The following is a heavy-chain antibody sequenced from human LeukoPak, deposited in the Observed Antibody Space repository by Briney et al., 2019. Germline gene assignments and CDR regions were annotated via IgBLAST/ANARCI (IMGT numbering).Heavy chain of an antibody. Sequence: SETLSLTCAVFGGSFSGHYWSWIRQPPGKGLEWIGEILDGGSTNYNPSLKSRVTISVDTSKNQFSLKLSSVTAADTAVYYCARGPIAAAGTGGLGYWGQGTLVTVSS. V-gene: IGHV4-34*01. CDR2: ILDGGST. D-gene: IGHD6-13*01. CDR1: GGSFSGHY. J-gene: IGHJ4*02. CDR3: ARGPIAAAGTGGLGY.